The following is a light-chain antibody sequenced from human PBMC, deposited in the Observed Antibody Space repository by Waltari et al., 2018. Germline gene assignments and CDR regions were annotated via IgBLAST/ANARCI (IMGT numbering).Light chain of an antibody. CDR2: EVS. V-gene: IGLV2-14*01. Sequence: QSALTQPASVSGSPGQSLTISCTGTSSDVGGYNYVSWYQQPPGKAPKPMIYEVSNRPSGVSNRFSGSKSGNTASLTISGLQAEDEADYYCSSYTSSSTLVVFGGGTKLTVL. CDR3: SSYTSSSTLVV. CDR1: SSDVGGYNY. J-gene: IGLJ2*01.